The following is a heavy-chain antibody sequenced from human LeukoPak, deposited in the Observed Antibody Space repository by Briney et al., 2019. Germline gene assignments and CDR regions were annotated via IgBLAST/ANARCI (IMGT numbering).Heavy chain of an antibody. CDR3: ARDGAAGTLYYYYYMDV. V-gene: IGHV3-48*01. CDR2: ISSSSSTI. Sequence: GGSLRLSCAASGFTFSSYSMNWVRQAPGKGLEWVSYISSSSSTIYYADSVKGRFTISRDNANNSLYLQINSLRAEDTAVYYCARDGAAGTLYYYYYMDVWGKGTTVTISS. CDR1: GFTFSSYS. D-gene: IGHD6-19*01. J-gene: IGHJ6*03.